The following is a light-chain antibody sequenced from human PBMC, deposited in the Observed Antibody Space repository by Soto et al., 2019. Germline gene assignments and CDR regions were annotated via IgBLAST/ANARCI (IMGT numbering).Light chain of an antibody. J-gene: IGKJ1*01. V-gene: IGKV1-5*03. CDR1: QSTSSY. Sequence: IQMTQSPSTLSASVGDRVTITVRASQSTSSYLAWYQQKPGKAPKLLIYQASSLENGVPSRFSGSGSGTEFSLTISSLQPDDFATYYCQQYSSHSTFGQGTKVDIK. CDR2: QAS. CDR3: QQYSSHST.